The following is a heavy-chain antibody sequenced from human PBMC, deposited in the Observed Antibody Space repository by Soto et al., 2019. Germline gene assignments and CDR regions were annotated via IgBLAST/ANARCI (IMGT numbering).Heavy chain of an antibody. Sequence: QVQLQESGPGLVKPSQTLSLTCTVSGGSISSGDYYWSWIRQPPGKGLEWIGYIYYSASTYYNPSLKIRVTIPVDTSKNQFSLKLSSVTAADTAVYYCAPYSSGRAFDIWGQGTMVTVSS. CDR3: APYSSGRAFDI. V-gene: IGHV4-30-4*01. D-gene: IGHD6-19*01. CDR1: GGSISSGDYY. CDR2: IYYSAST. J-gene: IGHJ3*02.